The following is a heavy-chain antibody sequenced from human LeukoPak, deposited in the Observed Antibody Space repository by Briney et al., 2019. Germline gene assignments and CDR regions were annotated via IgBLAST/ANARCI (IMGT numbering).Heavy chain of an antibody. Sequence: PGGSLRLSCAASGFTFSSYWMSWVRQAPGKGLEWVANVKQDGSEKYYVDSVKGRFTISRDNAKNSLYLQMNSLGAEDTAVYYCASLYSSSRGNYFDYWGQGTLVTVSS. V-gene: IGHV3-7*01. CDR2: VKQDGSEK. CDR3: ASLYSSSRGNYFDY. CDR1: GFTFSSYW. J-gene: IGHJ4*02. D-gene: IGHD6-13*01.